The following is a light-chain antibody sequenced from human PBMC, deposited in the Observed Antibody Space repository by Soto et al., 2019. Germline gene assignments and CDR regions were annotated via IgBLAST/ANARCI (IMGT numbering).Light chain of an antibody. CDR1: QGIGTY. Sequence: DIQMTQSPLSLSASVGDRVTITCRASQGIGTYLAWFQQKPGRVPKLLIYGASALQTGVPSRFSGSGSGTEFSLTITSLQPEDVATYYCQKYNTAPLTFGGGTKVDI. V-gene: IGKV1-27*01. J-gene: IGKJ4*01. CDR3: QKYNTAPLT. CDR2: GAS.